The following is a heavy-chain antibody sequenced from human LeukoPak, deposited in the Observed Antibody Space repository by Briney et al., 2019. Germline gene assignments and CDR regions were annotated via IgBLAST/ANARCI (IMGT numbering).Heavy chain of an antibody. V-gene: IGHV3-7*01. D-gene: IGHD1-7*01. CDR1: GFTFSSYW. CDR2: VKQDGSEK. Sequence: GGSLRLSCAASGFTFSSYWMSWVRQAPGKGLEWVANVKQDGSEKYYVDSVKGRFTISRDNAKNSLYLQMSSLRAEDTAVYYCARIRQRGTKYYFDYWGQGTLVTVFS. CDR3: ARIRQRGTKYYFDY. J-gene: IGHJ4*02.